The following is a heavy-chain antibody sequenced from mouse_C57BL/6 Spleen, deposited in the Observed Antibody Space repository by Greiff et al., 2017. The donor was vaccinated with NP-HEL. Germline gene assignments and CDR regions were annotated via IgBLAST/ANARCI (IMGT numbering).Heavy chain of an antibody. J-gene: IGHJ2*01. D-gene: IGHD1-1*01. Sequence: VQLQQPGAELVRPGSSVKLSCKASGYTFTSYWMDWVKQRPGQGLEWIGNIYPSDSETHYNQKFKDKATLTVDKSSSTAYMQLSSLTSEDSAVYYCARWGGSSPVDYWGQGTTLTVSS. CDR2: IYPSDSET. CDR3: ARWGGSSPVDY. V-gene: IGHV1-61*01. CDR1: GYTFTSYW.